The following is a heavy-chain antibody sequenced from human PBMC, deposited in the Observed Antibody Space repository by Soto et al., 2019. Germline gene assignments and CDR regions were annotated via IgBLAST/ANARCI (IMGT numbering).Heavy chain of an antibody. V-gene: IGHV3-23*04. Sequence: EVQLVESGGGLVKPGGSLRLSCAASGFTFSTYAMSWVRQAPGKGLEWVSAISLGGSYTYYADSVKGRFTISRDNSKNRLYLQMNSLRAEDTAVYYCAKGQSDSGSYYTPLAHGMDVWGRGTTVTVSS. D-gene: IGHD1-26*01. CDR1: GFTFSTYA. CDR3: AKGQSDSGSYYTPLAHGMDV. CDR2: ISLGGSYT. J-gene: IGHJ6*02.